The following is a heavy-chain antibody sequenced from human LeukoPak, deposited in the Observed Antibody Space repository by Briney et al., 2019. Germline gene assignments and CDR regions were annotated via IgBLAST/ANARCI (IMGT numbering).Heavy chain of an antibody. D-gene: IGHD3-22*01. J-gene: IGHJ4*02. CDR2: IWYDGSNK. V-gene: IGHV3-33*01. CDR1: GFTFSSYG. CDR3: ARDMDDSSGYYYPDY. Sequence: GGSLRLSCAASGFTFSSYGMHWVRQAPGKGLEWVAVIWYDGSNKYYADSVKGRFTISRDNSKNTLYLQMNSLRAEDTAVYYCARDMDDSSGYYYPDYWGQGTLVTVSS.